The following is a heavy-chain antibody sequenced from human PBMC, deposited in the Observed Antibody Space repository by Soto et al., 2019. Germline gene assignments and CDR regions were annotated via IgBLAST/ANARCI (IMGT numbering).Heavy chain of an antibody. J-gene: IGHJ6*02. CDR2: IYYSGST. Sequence: PSETLSLTCTVSGGSISSYYWSWIRQPPGKGLEWIGYIYYSGSTNYNPSLKSRVTISVDTSKNQFSLKLSSVTAADTAVYYCARSPGYSSSYYYYGMDVWGQGITVTVSS. CDR1: GGSISSYY. CDR3: ARSPGYSSSYYYYGMDV. D-gene: IGHD6-13*01. V-gene: IGHV4-59*01.